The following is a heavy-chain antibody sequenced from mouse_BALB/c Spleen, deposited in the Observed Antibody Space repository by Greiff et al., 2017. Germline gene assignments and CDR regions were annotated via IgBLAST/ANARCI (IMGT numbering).Heavy chain of an antibody. CDR2: ILPGSGST. Sequence: VQLVESGAELMKPGASVKISCKATGYTFSSYWIEWVKQRPGHGLEWIGEILPGSGSTNYNEKFKGKATFTADTSSNTAYMQLSSLTSEDSAVYYCARYYRYYAMDYWGQGTSVTVSS. V-gene: IGHV1-9*01. CDR3: ARYYRYYAMDY. J-gene: IGHJ4*01. CDR1: GYTFSSYW. D-gene: IGHD2-14*01.